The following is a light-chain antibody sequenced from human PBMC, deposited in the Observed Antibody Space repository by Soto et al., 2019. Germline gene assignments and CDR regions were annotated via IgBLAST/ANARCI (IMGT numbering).Light chain of an antibody. J-gene: IGKJ4*01. CDR2: VAS. V-gene: IGKV1-9*01. Sequence: ITLTQSPSSLSASVGDRVTIPCRASQAISSHLAWYQQKPGKAPKLLVYVASTLQSGVPSRFSGSGSGTDFSLSINSLQPEDFATYYCQQLNSYRLTFGGGTKVDIK. CDR1: QAISSH. CDR3: QQLNSYRLT.